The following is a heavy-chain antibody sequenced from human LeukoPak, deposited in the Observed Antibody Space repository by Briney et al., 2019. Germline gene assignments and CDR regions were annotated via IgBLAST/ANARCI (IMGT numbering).Heavy chain of an antibody. Sequence: PSETLSPTCAVYGGSFSSYYWSWIRQPPGKGLEWIGEINHSRSTSYNPSLKSRVTISVDTSKNQFSLKLSSVTAADTAVYYCARELVVTMVRGVIASYYYYYYMDVWGKGTTVTISS. V-gene: IGHV4-34*01. J-gene: IGHJ6*03. CDR3: ARELVVTMVRGVIASYYYYYYMDV. D-gene: IGHD3-10*01. CDR2: INHSRST. CDR1: GGSFSSYY.